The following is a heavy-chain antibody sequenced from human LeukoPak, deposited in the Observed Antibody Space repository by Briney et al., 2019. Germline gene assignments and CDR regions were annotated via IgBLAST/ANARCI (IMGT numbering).Heavy chain of an antibody. Sequence: HPGGSLRLSCAASGFTFSNYGMHWVRLAPGKGLEWVAFIRYDGTIKYYVDSVKGRFTVSRDNSKNTLYLQMNSLRAEDTAVYYCAKDVNVGGDYFDYWGQGTLVTVSS. J-gene: IGHJ4*02. CDR1: GFTFSNYG. CDR3: AKDVNVGGDYFDY. D-gene: IGHD3-10*01. CDR2: IRYDGTIK. V-gene: IGHV3-30*02.